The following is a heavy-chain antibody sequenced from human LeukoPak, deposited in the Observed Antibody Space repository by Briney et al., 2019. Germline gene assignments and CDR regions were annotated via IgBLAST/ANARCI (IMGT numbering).Heavy chain of an antibody. J-gene: IGHJ4*02. CDR1: GFTISIYA. V-gene: IGHV3-23*01. CDR3: AKRNWNDDTGC. Sequence: GRSLRLSCAASGFTISIYAMSWVRQAPGKGLEWVSGISGGGGSTYYTDSVKGRFTISTDNSKNTLYLQMNSLRAEDTAVYYCAKRNWNDDTGCWGQGTLVTVSS. CDR2: ISGGGGST. D-gene: IGHD1-1*01.